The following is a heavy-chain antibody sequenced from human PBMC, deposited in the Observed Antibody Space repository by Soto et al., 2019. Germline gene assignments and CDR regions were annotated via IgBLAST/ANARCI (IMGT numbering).Heavy chain of an antibody. CDR3: AKDQASGQGSFDS. V-gene: IGHV3-30*18. J-gene: IGHJ4*02. CDR2: ISYDGSNQ. Sequence: GGPLRLSCAASGFTLNIYGMHWFRQAPDKGLEWVALISYDGSNQYYADSVKGRFTISRDNSKNTLFLQMNSLRADDTAVYYCAKDQASGQGSFDSWGQGTLVTVSS. CDR1: GFTLNIYG.